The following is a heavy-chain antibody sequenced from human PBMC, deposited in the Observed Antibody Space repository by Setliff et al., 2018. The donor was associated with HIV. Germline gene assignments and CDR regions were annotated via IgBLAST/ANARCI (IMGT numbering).Heavy chain of an antibody. Sequence: TLSLTCTVSGGSISGGGYYWSWIRQHPGKGLEWIGYIYYSGSAYYNPSLRSRLKILVDRSKNQFSLKLTSVTAADTAVYYCARLGDYYYMDVWGKGTTVTVSS. V-gene: IGHV4-31*03. CDR1: GGSISGGGYY. CDR2: IYYSGSA. D-gene: IGHD3-16*01. CDR3: ARLGDYYYMDV. J-gene: IGHJ6*03.